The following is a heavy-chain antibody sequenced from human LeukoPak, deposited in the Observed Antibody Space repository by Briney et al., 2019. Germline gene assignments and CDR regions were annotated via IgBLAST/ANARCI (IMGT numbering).Heavy chain of an antibody. CDR1: SGSLSRTNW. Sequence: SETLSLTCGVSSGSLSRTNWWTWIRQPPGKGLECIGEVHLDGRTNFNPSLNSRLPMSVDLSENHVSLKLASVTSADTAVYYCARGGGFYRPLDYSGQGTLVTVSS. V-gene: IGHV4-4*02. CDR3: ARGGGFYRPLDY. CDR2: VHLDGRT. D-gene: IGHD6-25*01. J-gene: IGHJ4*02.